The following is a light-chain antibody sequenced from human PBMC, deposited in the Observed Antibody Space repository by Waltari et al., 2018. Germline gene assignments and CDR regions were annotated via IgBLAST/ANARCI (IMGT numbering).Light chain of an antibody. Sequence: DVVMTHSPPSLPVTLGQPASISCKSRESLVHSDGNTHLNWFQQRPGQSPRRLIYRVSNRDSGVPDRFSGSGSGTDFTLKISRVEAEDIGVYYCMQGTHWPYTFGQGTKLDIK. J-gene: IGKJ2*01. CDR2: RVS. CDR3: MQGTHWPYT. CDR1: ESLVHSDGNTH. V-gene: IGKV2-30*02.